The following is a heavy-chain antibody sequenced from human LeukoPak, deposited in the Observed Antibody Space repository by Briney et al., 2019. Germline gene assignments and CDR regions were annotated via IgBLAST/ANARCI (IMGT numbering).Heavy chain of an antibody. Sequence: SETLSLTCTVSGGSISSSSYYWGWIRQPPGKGLEWIGSIYYSGSTNYNPSLKSRVTISVDTSKNQFSLKLSSVTAADTAVYYCARGRGYSGYDFDYWGQGTLVTVSS. D-gene: IGHD5-12*01. V-gene: IGHV4-39*07. CDR1: GGSISSSSYY. J-gene: IGHJ4*02. CDR3: ARGRGYSGYDFDY. CDR2: IYYSGST.